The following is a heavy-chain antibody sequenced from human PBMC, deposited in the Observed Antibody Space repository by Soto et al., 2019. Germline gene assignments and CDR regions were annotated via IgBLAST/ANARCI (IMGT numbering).Heavy chain of an antibody. CDR2: IVPLLGTA. CDR1: GETFSTSG. J-gene: IGHJ4*02. Sequence: QVHLVQSGAEVKKPGSSVKVSCKASGETFSTSGISWVRQAPGQGLEWVGRIVPLLGTANYAQRFQGRVTITADESTSTAYMELSSLRSEDTAVYYCAREYSSGWSGYWGQGTLVAVSS. V-gene: IGHV1-69*01. CDR3: AREYSSGWSGY. D-gene: IGHD6-19*01.